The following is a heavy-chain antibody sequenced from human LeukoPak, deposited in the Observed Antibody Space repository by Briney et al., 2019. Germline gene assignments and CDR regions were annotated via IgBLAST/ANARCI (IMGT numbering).Heavy chain of an antibody. CDR2: IYYSGST. CDR3: ARNYDSSGYYTEV. D-gene: IGHD3-22*01. CDR1: GGSISSGGYY. J-gene: IGHJ4*02. Sequence: SETLSLTCTVSGGSISSGGYYWSWIRQHPGKGLEWTGYIYYSGSTYYNPSLKSRVTISVDTSKNQFSLKLSSVTAADTAVYYCARNYDSSGYYTEVWGQGTLVTVSS. V-gene: IGHV4-31*03.